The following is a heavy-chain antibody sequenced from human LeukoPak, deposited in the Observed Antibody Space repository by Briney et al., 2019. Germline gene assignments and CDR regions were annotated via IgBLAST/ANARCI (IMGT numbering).Heavy chain of an antibody. CDR3: ARLTGTTGFDY. V-gene: IGHV3-7*01. J-gene: IGHJ4*02. D-gene: IGHD1-1*01. Sequence: GGSLRLSCAASGFPFSSYWMSWVRQAPGKGLEGVANIKQDGSDKYYVDSVKGRFTISRDNAKNSLYLQVNSLRADDTAVYYCARLTGTTGFDYWGQGTLVTVSS. CDR2: IKQDGSDK. CDR1: GFPFSSYW.